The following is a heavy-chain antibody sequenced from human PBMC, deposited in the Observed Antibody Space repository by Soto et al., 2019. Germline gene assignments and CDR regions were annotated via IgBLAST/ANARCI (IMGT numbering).Heavy chain of an antibody. Sequence: EVQLVESGGGLVQPGGSLRLSCAASGFTLSGYDIHWVRQATGKGLEWVSGIGSAGDTYYEASVKGRFTITRENAKNSLYFQMSSLGVGDTAVYYCRRKTPAWGMAVWGLGTTVTVSS. CDR3: RRKTPAWGMAV. CDR1: GFTLSGYD. V-gene: IGHV3-13*01. D-gene: IGHD2-15*01. CDR2: IGSAGDT. J-gene: IGHJ6*02.